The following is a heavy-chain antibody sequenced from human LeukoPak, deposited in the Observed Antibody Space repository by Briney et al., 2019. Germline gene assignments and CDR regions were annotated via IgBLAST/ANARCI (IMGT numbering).Heavy chain of an antibody. J-gene: IGHJ6*03. CDR3: ARAGVQLERRHYYYYMDV. D-gene: IGHD1-1*01. V-gene: IGHV1-8*03. CDR1: GYTFISYD. CDR2: MNPNSGNT. Sequence: ASVKVSCKAAGYTFISYDINCVRQATGQGLEWMGWMNPNSGNTGYAQKFQGRVTITRNTSISTAYMELSSPTSEDTAVYYCARAGVQLERRHYYYYMDVWGKGTTVTISS.